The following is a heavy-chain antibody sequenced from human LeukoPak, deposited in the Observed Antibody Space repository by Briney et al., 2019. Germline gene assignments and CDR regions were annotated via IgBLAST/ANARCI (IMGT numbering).Heavy chain of an antibody. CDR3: ARDWDRGGRSYSELDY. V-gene: IGHV3-21*01. D-gene: IGHD2-15*01. CDR2: ISSSSIYI. Sequence: GGSLRLSCAASGFTFSSYNMNWVRQAPGKGLEWVSSISSSSIYIYYADSVKGRFTISRDNAKNSLYLQMNSLRAEDTAVYHCARDWDRGGRSYSELDYWGQGTLVTVSS. J-gene: IGHJ4*02. CDR1: GFTFSSYN.